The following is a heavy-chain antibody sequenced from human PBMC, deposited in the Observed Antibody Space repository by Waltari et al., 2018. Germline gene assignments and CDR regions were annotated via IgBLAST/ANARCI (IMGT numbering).Heavy chain of an antibody. V-gene: IGHV4-39*01. D-gene: IGHD5-12*01. CDR3: ATYIGASVGTAAFDV. J-gene: IGHJ3*01. Sequence: QLQLQESGPGLVKPSETLALTCRVSVGSLTTNSPYWGWIRQPPGQGLEWIGTISYNGATYSSPSLRGRLTLSRDTTMNQLSLKLGSVTAADTAVYYCATYIGASVGTAAFDVWGQGTMVTVSS. CDR1: VGSLTTNSPY. CDR2: ISYNGAT.